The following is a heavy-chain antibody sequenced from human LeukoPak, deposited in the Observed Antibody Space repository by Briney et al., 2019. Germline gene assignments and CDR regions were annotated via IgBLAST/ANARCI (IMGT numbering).Heavy chain of an antibody. Sequence: GGSLRLSCAASGFIFSNYGMHWVRQAPGKGLEWVAFIRYDESNKFYADSVKGRFTISRDNAKNSLYLQMNSLRAEDTAVYYCARNQDVDYWGQGTLVTVSS. V-gene: IGHV3-30*02. CDR1: GFIFSNYG. J-gene: IGHJ4*02. D-gene: IGHD2-15*01. CDR2: IRYDESNK. CDR3: ARNQDVDY.